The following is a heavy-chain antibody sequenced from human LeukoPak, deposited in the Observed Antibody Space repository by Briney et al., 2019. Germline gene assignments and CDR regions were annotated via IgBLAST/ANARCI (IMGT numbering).Heavy chain of an antibody. J-gene: IGHJ4*02. Sequence: ASVTVSFTSSAYTFTIYGISWVRQAPGQGLEWMGWISAYSGNRNYAQKLQGRVTMTTDTSTSTAYMELRSLRSDDTAVYYCARGGVTSGYFDYWGQGTLVTVSS. CDR3: ARGGVTSGYFDY. V-gene: IGHV1-18*04. CDR1: AYTFTIYG. CDR2: ISAYSGNR. D-gene: IGHD3-10*01.